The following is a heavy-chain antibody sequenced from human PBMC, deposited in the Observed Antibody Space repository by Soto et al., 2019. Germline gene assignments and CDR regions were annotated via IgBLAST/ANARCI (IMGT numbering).Heavy chain of an antibody. CDR1: GGSISSYY. CDR2: IYYSGST. D-gene: IGHD3-3*01. CDR3: ARADYDFWSGYYGY. Sequence: SETLSLTCTVSGGSISSYYWGWIRQPPGKGLEWIGYIYYSGSTNYNPSLKSRVTISVDTSKNQFSLKLSSVTAADTAVYYCARADYDFWSGYYGYWGQGTLVTVSS. J-gene: IGHJ4*02. V-gene: IGHV4-59*01.